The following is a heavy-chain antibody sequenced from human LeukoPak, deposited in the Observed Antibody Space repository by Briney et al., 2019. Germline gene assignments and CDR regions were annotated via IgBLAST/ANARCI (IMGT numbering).Heavy chain of an antibody. CDR3: ARDGYYYYGMDV. J-gene: IGHJ6*02. Sequence: SETLSLTCAVSGGSLSSGGYSWSLIRQPPGKGLEWIGYIYHSGSTYYNPSLKSRVTISVDRSKNQFSLKLSSVTAADTAVYYCARDGYYYYGMDVWGQGTTVTVSS. V-gene: IGHV4-30-2*01. CDR1: GGSLSSGGYS. CDR2: IYHSGST.